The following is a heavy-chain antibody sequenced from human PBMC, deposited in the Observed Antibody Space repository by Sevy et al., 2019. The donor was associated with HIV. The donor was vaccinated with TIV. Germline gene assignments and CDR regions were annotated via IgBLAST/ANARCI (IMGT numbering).Heavy chain of an antibody. CDR1: GFSLSTSGVG. Sequence: SGPTLVNPTQTLTLTCTFSGFSLSTSGVGVGWIRQPPGKALEWLALIYWNDDKRYSPSLKSRLTITKDPSKNQVVLTMTNMDPVDTATYYCAHASYYDFWSGYYSYFDYWGQGTLVTVSS. J-gene: IGHJ4*02. CDR2: IYWNDDK. CDR3: AHASYYDFWSGYYSYFDY. D-gene: IGHD3-3*01. V-gene: IGHV2-5*01.